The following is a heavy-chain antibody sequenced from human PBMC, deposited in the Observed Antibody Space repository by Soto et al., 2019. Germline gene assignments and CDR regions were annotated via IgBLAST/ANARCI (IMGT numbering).Heavy chain of an antibody. Sequence: PGGSLRLSCAASGFTFGSYSMNWVRQAPGKGLEWVSSLSSSSRYIYYADSVKGRFTISRDNAKNSLYLQMNSLRAEDTAVYYCARGAGDIVVTRDYYYYYGLDVWGQGTTVTVSS. V-gene: IGHV3-21*01. D-gene: IGHD5-12*01. CDR2: LSSSSRYI. CDR1: GFTFGSYS. J-gene: IGHJ6*02. CDR3: ARGAGDIVVTRDYYYYYGLDV.